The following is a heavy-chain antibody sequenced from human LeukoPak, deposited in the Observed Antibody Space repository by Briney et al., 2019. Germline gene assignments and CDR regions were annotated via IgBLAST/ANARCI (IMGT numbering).Heavy chain of an antibody. Sequence: GGSLRLSCAASGFTFSSYGMSWVRQAPGKGLEWVSTISGSAYNTYYADSVKGRFTISRDNAKNSLYLQMNSLRAEDTAVYYCARPDSSSRIYYYYMDVWGKGTTVTVSS. J-gene: IGHJ6*03. V-gene: IGHV3-23*01. CDR3: ARPDSSSRIYYYYMDV. D-gene: IGHD6-6*01. CDR2: ISGSAYNT. CDR1: GFTFSSYG.